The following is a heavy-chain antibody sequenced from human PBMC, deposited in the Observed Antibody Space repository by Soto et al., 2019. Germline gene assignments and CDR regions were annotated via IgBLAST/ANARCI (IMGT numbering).Heavy chain of an antibody. V-gene: IGHV1-69*01. Sequence: QVQLVQSGAEVKTPGSSVKLSCKASGGTFSSYAISWVRQAPGQGLEWMGGTIPIFGTANYAQKFQGRVTITADESTSTAYMELSSLRSEDTAVYYCARDSSPYYYDDSSGYYFDAFDIWGQGTMVTVSS. D-gene: IGHD3-22*01. CDR3: ARDSSPYYYDDSSGYYFDAFDI. CDR1: GGTFSSYA. CDR2: TIPIFGTA. J-gene: IGHJ3*02.